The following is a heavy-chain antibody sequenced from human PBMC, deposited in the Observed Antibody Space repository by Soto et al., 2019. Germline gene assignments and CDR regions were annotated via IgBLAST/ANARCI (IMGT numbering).Heavy chain of an antibody. CDR3: AKDLQEYSSQPDYYAY. Sequence: GGSLRLSCAASGFTFSSYAMSWVRQAPGKGLEWVSAISGSGGSTYYADSVKGRFTISRDNSKNTLYLQMNSLRAEDTAVYYCAKDLQEYSSQPDYYAYRGQGTLDPVSS. V-gene: IGHV3-23*01. CDR1: GFTFSSYA. D-gene: IGHD6-6*01. J-gene: IGHJ4*02. CDR2: ISGSGGST.